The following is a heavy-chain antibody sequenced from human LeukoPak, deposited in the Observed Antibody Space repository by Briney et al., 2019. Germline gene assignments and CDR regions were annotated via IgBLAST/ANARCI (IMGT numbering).Heavy chain of an antibody. D-gene: IGHD3-3*01. CDR2: INHSGST. J-gene: IGHJ4*02. CDR3: ARGPAGISI. Sequence: SETLSLTCAVYGGSFSGYYWSWIRQPPGKGLEWIGEINHSGSTNYNPSLKSRVTISVDTSKNQFSLKLSSVTAADTAVCYCARGPAGISIWGQGTLVTVSS. CDR1: GGSFSGYY. V-gene: IGHV4-34*01.